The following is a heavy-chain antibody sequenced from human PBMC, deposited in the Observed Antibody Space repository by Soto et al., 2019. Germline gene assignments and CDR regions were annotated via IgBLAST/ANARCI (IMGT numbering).Heavy chain of an antibody. J-gene: IGHJ4*02. CDR3: GKGKSGEHPRIDY. V-gene: IGHV3-9*01. D-gene: IGHD4-17*01. CDR2: ISWHSAKL. CDR1: GFRFGDYA. Sequence: EVQLVESGGGLVRPGRSLRLSCAASGFRFGDYAMHWVRQAPGKGREWVSGISWHSAKLAYTDSVRGRFTISRESAENFLYREMNSLGGGDTALYYWGKGKSGEHPRIDYWGQRALRTVSS.